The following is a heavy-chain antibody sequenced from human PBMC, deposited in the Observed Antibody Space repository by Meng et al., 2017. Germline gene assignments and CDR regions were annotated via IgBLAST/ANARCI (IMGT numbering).Heavy chain of an antibody. CDR2: MNPNSGNT. CDR1: GYTFTSYD. CDR3: ARASLYDFWSGYAYGMDV. J-gene: IGHJ6*02. V-gene: IGHV1-8*01. D-gene: IGHD3-3*01. Sequence: ASVKVSCKASGYTFTSYDINWVRQATGQGLEWMGWMNPNSGNTGYAQKFQGRVTMTRNTSISTAYMELSSLRSEDTAVYYCARASLYDFWSGYAYGMDVWGQGTTVTV.